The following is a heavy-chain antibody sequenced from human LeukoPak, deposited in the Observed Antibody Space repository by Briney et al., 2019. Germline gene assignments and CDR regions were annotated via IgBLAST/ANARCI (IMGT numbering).Heavy chain of an antibody. CDR2: INPNSGGT. CDR3: ASIAARPFGSSFHFDY. J-gene: IGHJ4*02. CDR1: GYTFTSYY. Sequence: ASVKVSCKASGYTFTSYYMHWVRQAPGQGLEWMGWINPNSGGTNYAQKFQGRVTMTRDTSISTAYMELSRLRSDYTAVYYCASIAARPFGSSFHFDYWGQGTLVTVSS. D-gene: IGHD6-6*01. V-gene: IGHV1-2*02.